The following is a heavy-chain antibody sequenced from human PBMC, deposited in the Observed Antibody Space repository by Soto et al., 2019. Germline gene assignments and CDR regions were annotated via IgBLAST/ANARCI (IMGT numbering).Heavy chain of an antibody. CDR1: GGTFSSYA. Sequence: QVQLVQSGAEVKKPGSSVKVSCKASGGTFSSYAISWVRQAPGQGLEWMGGIIPIFGTANYAQKFQGSVTITADESTSTAYMELSSLRSEDTTVYYCARVRGIAARQDYYYYGMDVWGQGTTVTVSS. CDR3: ARVRGIAARQDYYYYGMDV. D-gene: IGHD6-6*01. CDR2: IIPIFGTA. J-gene: IGHJ6*02. V-gene: IGHV1-69*01.